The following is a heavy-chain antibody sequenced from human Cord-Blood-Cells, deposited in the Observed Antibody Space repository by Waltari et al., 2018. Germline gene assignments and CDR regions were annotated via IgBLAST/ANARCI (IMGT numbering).Heavy chain of an antibody. CDR1: GFTFSSYG. J-gene: IGHJ6*02. CDR2: IRYDGSNK. CDR3: AKGLQYYYGIDV. Sequence: QVQLVESGGGVVQPGGSLRLSCAASGFTFSSYGMHWVRQAPGKGLEWVAFIRYDGSNKYYADSVKGRFTISRDNSKNTLYLQMNSLRAEDTAVYYCAKGLQYYYGIDVWGQGTTVTVSS. V-gene: IGHV3-30*02.